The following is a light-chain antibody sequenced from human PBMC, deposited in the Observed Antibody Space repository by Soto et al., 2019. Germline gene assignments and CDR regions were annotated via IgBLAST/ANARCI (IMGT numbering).Light chain of an antibody. CDR2: EGT. Sequence: QSALTQPASVSGSPGQSITISCTGTSRDVGSYDLVSWYQHHPGKAPKLMIYEGTKRPSGVSNRFSGSKSGNTASLAISGLQSDDEADYYCAAWDDNLNGWVFGGGTKVTVL. CDR1: SRDVGSYDL. J-gene: IGLJ3*02. CDR3: AAWDDNLNGWV. V-gene: IGLV2-23*01.